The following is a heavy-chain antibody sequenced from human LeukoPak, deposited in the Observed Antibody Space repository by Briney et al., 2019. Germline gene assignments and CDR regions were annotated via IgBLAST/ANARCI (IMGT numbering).Heavy chain of an antibody. CDR1: GFTFSDYY. D-gene: IGHD1-26*01. J-gene: IGHJ4*02. Sequence: GGSLRLSCAAPGFTFSDYYMSWIRQPPGKGLEWVSGISGSGGSTYYADSVKGRFTISRDNSKNTLYLQMNSLRAEDTAVYYCAKGGVSVWSGSYYWGQGILVTVSS. V-gene: IGHV3-23*01. CDR3: AKGGVSVWSGSYY. CDR2: ISGSGGST.